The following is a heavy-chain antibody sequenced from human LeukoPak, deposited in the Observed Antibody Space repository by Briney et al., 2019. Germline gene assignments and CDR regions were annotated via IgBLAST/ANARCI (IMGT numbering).Heavy chain of an antibody. CDR3: ARASGGYYNNWFDP. CDR1: GGSISSYY. J-gene: IGHJ5*02. D-gene: IGHD3-22*01. Sequence: PSETLSLTCTVSGGSISSYYWSWIRQPPGKGLDWMGYIYYTGSTNYNPSLKSRVTISVDTSENQFSLNLNSVTAADTAVYYCARASGGYYNNWFDPWGQGTLVTVSS. V-gene: IGHV4-59*01. CDR2: IYYTGST.